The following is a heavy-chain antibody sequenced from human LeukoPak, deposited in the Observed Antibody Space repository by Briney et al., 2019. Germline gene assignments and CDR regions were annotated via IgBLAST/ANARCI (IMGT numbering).Heavy chain of an antibody. D-gene: IGHD2-2*01. CDR2: MNPNSGNT. J-gene: IGHJ5*02. CDR3: ARGPSQYCSSTSCYRGNYNWFDP. CDR1: GYTFTSYD. V-gene: IGHV1-8*01. Sequence: GASVKVSCKASGYTFTSYDINWVRQATGQGLEWMGWMNPNSGNTGYAQKFQGRVTMTRNTSISTAYMELSSLRSEDTAVYYCARGPSQYCSSTSCYRGNYNWFDPWGQGTLVTVSS.